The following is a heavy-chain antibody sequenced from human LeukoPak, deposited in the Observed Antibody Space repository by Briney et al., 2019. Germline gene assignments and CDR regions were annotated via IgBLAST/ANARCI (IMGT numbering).Heavy chain of an antibody. CDR3: ARDTPGYCSGGSCYSVYFDY. J-gene: IGHJ4*02. CDR2: IIPILGIA. CDR1: GGTFSSYA. D-gene: IGHD2-15*01. V-gene: IGHV1-69*04. Sequence: ASVKVSCKASGGTFSSYAISWVRQAPGQGLEWMGRIIPILGIANYAQKFQGRVTITADKSTSTAYMELSSLRSEDTAVYYCARDTPGYCSGGSCYSVYFDYWGQGTLVTVSS.